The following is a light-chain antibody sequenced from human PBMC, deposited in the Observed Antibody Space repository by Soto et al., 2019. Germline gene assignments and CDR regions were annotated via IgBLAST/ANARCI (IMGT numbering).Light chain of an antibody. J-gene: IGKJ4*01. V-gene: IGKV1-9*01. CDR1: QGISSY. CDR3: QQLNSYPIT. Sequence: DIQLTQSPSFLSASVGDRVTITCRASQGISSYLAWYQQKPGKAPKLLIYAASTLQSGVPSRFSGSGSGTEYTLTISSLQPEDVATYYCQQLNSYPITLGGGNKVEIK. CDR2: AAS.